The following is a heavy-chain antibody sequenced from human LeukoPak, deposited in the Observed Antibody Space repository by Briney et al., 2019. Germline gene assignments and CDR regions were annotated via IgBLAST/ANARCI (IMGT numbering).Heavy chain of an antibody. D-gene: IGHD6-19*01. CDR3: ARGKQWLVPFDY. J-gene: IGHJ4*02. V-gene: IGHV1-8*01. CDR2: MNPNSGNT. CDR1: GYTFTSYD. Sequence: RASVKVSCKASGYTFTSYDINWVRQATGQGLEWMGWMNPNSGNTGYAQKFQGRVTMTRHTSISTAYMELSSLRSEDTAVYYCARGKQWLVPFDYWGQGTLVTVSS.